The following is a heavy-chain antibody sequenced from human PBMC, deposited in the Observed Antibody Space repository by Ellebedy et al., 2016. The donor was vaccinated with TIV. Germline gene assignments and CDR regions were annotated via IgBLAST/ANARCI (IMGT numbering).Heavy chain of an antibody. V-gene: IGHV1-58*02. CDR1: GFTFTSSA. D-gene: IGHD4-11*01. J-gene: IGHJ3*02. Sequence: SVKVSXXASGFTFTSSAMQWVRHARGQRLEWIGWIVVGSGNTNYAQKFQERVTITRDMSTSTAYMELSSLRSEDTAVYYCAAVGSVTTGDDAFDIWGQGTMVTVSS. CDR2: IVVGSGNT. CDR3: AAVGSVTTGDDAFDI.